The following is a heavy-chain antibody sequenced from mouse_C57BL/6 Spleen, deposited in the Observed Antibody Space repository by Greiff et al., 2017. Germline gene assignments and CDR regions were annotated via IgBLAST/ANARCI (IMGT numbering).Heavy chain of an antibody. CDR2: IDPSDSYT. Sequence: VQLQQSGAELVMPGASVKLSCKASGYTFTSYWMHWVKQRPGQGLEWIGEIDPSDSYTNYNQKFKGKSTLTVDKSSSTAYMQLSSLTSEDSAVYYCARRGYYGSSWGAMDYWGQGTSVTVSS. CDR3: ARRGYYGSSWGAMDY. J-gene: IGHJ4*01. D-gene: IGHD1-1*01. V-gene: IGHV1-69*01. CDR1: GYTFTSYW.